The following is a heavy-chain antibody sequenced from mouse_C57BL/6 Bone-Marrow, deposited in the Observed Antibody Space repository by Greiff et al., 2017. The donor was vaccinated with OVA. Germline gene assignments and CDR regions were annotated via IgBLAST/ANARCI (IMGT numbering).Heavy chain of an antibody. V-gene: IGHV5-17*01. Sequence: EVKVVESGGGLVKPGGSLKLSCAASGFTFSDYGMHWVRQAPEKGLEWVAYISSGSSTIYYADTVKGRFTISRDNAKNTLFLQMTSLRSEDTAMYYCARINYWYFDVWGTGTTVTGSS. CDR1: GFTFSDYG. CDR3: ARINYWYFDV. J-gene: IGHJ1*03. CDR2: ISSGSSTI.